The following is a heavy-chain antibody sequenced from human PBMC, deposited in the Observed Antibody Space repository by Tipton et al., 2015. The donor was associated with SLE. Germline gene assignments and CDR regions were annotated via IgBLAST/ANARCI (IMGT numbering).Heavy chain of an antibody. Sequence: TLSLTCAVYGGSFSGYYWSWIRQPPGKGLEWIGEINHSGGTNYNPSLKSRVTISVDTSKNQFSLKLSSVTAADTAVYYCASYSSSYFDYWGQGTLVTVSS. J-gene: IGHJ4*02. CDR1: GGSFSGYY. CDR2: INHSGGT. D-gene: IGHD6-6*01. V-gene: IGHV4-34*09. CDR3: ASYSSSYFDY.